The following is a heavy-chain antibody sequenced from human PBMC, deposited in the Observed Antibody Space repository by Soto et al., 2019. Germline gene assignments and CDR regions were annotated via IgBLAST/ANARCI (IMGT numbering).Heavy chain of an antibody. CDR2: IYYSGST. CDR1: GGSISSSSYY. V-gene: IGHV4-39*01. Sequence: QLQLQESGPGLVKPSETLSLTCTVSGGSISSSSYYWGWIRQPPGKGLEWIGSIYYSGSTYYNPSLKSRITISVDTSKNQFSLKRSSVTAADTAVYYCARENFEGRAVILYFDCWGQGTLVTVSS. D-gene: IGHD3-10*01. CDR3: ARENFEGRAVILYFDC. J-gene: IGHJ4*02.